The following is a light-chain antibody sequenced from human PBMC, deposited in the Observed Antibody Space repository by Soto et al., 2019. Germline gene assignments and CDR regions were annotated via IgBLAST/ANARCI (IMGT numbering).Light chain of an antibody. CDR3: QQRSNWPIT. CDR2: DAS. Sequence: ENVLTQSPGTLSFSPGERATLSCRASQSVSSDYLAWYQQKPGQPPRLLIYDASTRATGIPARFSGSGSGTDFTLTISSLEPEDFAVYYCQQRSNWPITFGQGTRLEIK. CDR1: QSVSSDY. J-gene: IGKJ5*01. V-gene: IGKV3D-20*02.